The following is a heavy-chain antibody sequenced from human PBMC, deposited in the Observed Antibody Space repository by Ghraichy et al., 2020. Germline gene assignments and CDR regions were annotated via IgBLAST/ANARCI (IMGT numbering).Heavy chain of an antibody. D-gene: IGHD2-21*02. Sequence: GGSLRLSCAASGFSFSRYGMHWVRQAPDKGLEWVAFTRYDGSTKYYADSVKGRFTISRDNSKNTLYLQMNSLRPEDTAVFYCARDSRDFCGSDCNSVVSELWGQGTLVIVSS. CDR1: GFSFSRYG. J-gene: IGHJ4*02. CDR2: TRYDGSTK. V-gene: IGHV3-30*02. CDR3: ARDSRDFCGSDCNSVVSEL.